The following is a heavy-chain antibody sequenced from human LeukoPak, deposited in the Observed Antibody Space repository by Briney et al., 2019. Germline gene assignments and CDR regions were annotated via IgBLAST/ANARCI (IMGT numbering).Heavy chain of an antibody. D-gene: IGHD5-18*01. CDR3: AKARGYSYGAYYYYGLDV. Sequence: GGPLRLSCAASGFTFSSYGMHWVRQVRQAPGKGLEWVAFIQYDGSNKYYADSVKGRFTMSRDNSKNTLYLQMNSLRPEDTAVYYCAKARGYSYGAYYYYGLDVWGQGTTVTVSS. CDR2: IQYDGSNK. CDR1: GFTFSSYG. J-gene: IGHJ6*02. V-gene: IGHV3-30*02.